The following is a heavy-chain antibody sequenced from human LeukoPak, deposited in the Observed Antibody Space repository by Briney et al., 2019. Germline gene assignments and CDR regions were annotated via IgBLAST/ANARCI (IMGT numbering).Heavy chain of an antibody. CDR2: IYYSGST. J-gene: IGHJ4*02. V-gene: IGHV4-31*03. CDR1: GGSISSGGYY. CDR3: ARIAGYSSSFFDY. D-gene: IGHD6-13*01. Sequence: SETLSLTCTVSGGSISSGGYYWIWIRQHPGKGLEWIGYIYYSGSTYYNPSLKSRVTISVDTSKNQFSLKLSSVTAADTAVYYCARIAGYSSSFFDYWGQGTLVTVSS.